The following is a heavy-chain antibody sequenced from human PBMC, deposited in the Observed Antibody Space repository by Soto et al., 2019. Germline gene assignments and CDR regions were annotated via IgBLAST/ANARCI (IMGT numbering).Heavy chain of an antibody. CDR2: FDPEDGET. Sequence: ASVKVSCKVFGYTLTELSMHWVRQAPGKGLEWMGGFDPEDGETIYAQKSQGRVTMTEDTSTDTAYMELSSLRSEDTAVYYCATDNPITGTKFGYWGQGTLVTVS. V-gene: IGHV1-24*01. CDR3: ATDNPITGTKFGY. CDR1: GYTLTELS. J-gene: IGHJ4*02. D-gene: IGHD1-20*01.